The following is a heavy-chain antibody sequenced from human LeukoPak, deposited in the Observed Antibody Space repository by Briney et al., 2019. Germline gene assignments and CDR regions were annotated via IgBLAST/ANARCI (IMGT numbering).Heavy chain of an antibody. D-gene: IGHD2-21*01. Sequence: GGSLRLSCAASGFTFSSYSMNWVRQAPGKGLGWVSYISRDSGATYYADSMRGRFTISRDNAKNSLSLQMSSLRPEDTAIYFCARDHVWAFDIWGQGTMVTVSS. CDR1: GFTFSSYS. CDR3: ARDHVWAFDI. J-gene: IGHJ3*02. V-gene: IGHV3-48*01. CDR2: ISRDSGAT.